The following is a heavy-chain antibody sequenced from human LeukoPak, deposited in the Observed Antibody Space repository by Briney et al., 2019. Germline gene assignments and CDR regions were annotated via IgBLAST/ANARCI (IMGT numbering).Heavy chain of an antibody. CDR1: GFTFSSYE. Sequence: GGSLRLSCAASGFTFSSYEMNWVRQAPGKGLEWVSYISSSGSTIYYADSVKGRFTISRDNAKNSLYLQMNSLRAEDTAVYYCARLLGSSWYGGFDYWGQGTLVTVSS. CDR3: ARLLGSSWYGGFDY. V-gene: IGHV3-48*03. J-gene: IGHJ4*02. CDR2: ISSSGSTI. D-gene: IGHD6-13*01.